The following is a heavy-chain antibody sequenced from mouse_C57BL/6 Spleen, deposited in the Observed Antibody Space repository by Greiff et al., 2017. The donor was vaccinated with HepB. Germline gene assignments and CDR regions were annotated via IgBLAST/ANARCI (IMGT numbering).Heavy chain of an antibody. CDR3: AREGNYYGSSFWYFDV. CDR1: GFTFSSYA. V-gene: IGHV5-4*01. Sequence: EVNVVESGGGLVKPGGSLKLSCAASGFTFSSYAMSWVRQTPEKRLEWVATISDGGSYTYYPDNVKGRFTISRDNAKNNLYLQMSHLKSEDTAMYYCAREGNYYGSSFWYFDVWGTGTTVTVSS. CDR2: ISDGGSYT. D-gene: IGHD1-1*01. J-gene: IGHJ1*03.